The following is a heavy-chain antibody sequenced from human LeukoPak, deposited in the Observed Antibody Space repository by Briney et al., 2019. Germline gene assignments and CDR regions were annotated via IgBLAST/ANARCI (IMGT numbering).Heavy chain of an antibody. V-gene: IGHV6-1*01. CDR1: GDSVSSNSAA. CDR3: ARAGGWLQD. CDR2: TYYRSKWYN. J-gene: IGHJ4*02. D-gene: IGHD5-24*01. Sequence: SQTLSLTCAISGDSVSSNSAAWNWVRQPPSRGLEWLGRTYYRSKWYNDYAVSVKSRITIKPDTSKNQFSLQLNSVTPEDTAVYYCARAGGWLQDWGQGTLVTVSS.